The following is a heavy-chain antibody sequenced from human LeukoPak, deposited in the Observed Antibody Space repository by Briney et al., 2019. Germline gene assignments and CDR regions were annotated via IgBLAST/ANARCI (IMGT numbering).Heavy chain of an antibody. V-gene: IGHV3-48*04. CDR1: GFTFSSYS. Sequence: GGSLRLSCAASGFTFSSYSMNWVRQAPGKGLEWVSFISSSSSTIYYAVSVKGRFTISRDNAKNSLYLQMNNLRAEDTAVYYCARDRGGSYSAIDYWGQGTLVTVSS. CDR2: ISSSSSTI. CDR3: ARDRGGSYSAIDY. J-gene: IGHJ4*02. D-gene: IGHD1-26*01.